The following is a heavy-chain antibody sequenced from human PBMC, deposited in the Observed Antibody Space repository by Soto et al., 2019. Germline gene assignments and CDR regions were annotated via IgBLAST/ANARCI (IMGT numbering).Heavy chain of an antibody. D-gene: IGHD2-2*01. V-gene: IGHV1-18*01. CDR3: ARDRPQLPTHYYGMDV. CDR2: ISAYNGNT. J-gene: IGHJ6*02. Sequence: QFQLVQSGAEVKKPGASVKVSCKASGYTFTSYGISWVRQAPGQGLEWMGWISAYNGNTNYAQKLQGRVTMTTDTSTSTAYMELRSLRSDDTAVYYCARDRPQLPTHYYGMDVWGQGTTVTVSS. CDR1: GYTFTSYG.